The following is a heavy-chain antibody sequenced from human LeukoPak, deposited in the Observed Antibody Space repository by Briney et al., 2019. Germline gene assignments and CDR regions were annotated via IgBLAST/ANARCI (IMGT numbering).Heavy chain of an antibody. V-gene: IGHV3-9*01. CDR3: VKDRRNPYPPEGPFHP. CDR1: GFTFEDYA. CDR2: INWNSAST. D-gene: IGHD1-14*01. Sequence: GRSLRLSCAASGFTFEDYAMHWVRQAPGKGLEWVSGINWNSASTGYADSVKGRFTISRDNVMNSLYLQMNSLRPEDTALYYCVKDRRNPYPPEGPFHPWGQGTLVTVSS. J-gene: IGHJ5*02.